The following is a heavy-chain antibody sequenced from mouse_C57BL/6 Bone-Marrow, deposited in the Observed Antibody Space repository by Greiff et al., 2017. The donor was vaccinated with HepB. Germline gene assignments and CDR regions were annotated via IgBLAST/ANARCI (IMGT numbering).Heavy chain of an antibody. V-gene: IGHV5-6*01. CDR1: GFTFSSYG. J-gene: IGHJ3*01. CDR2: ISSGGSYT. CDR3: ARRDYYGSSYGFAY. Sequence: EVQLVESGGDLVKPGGSLKLSCAASGFTFSSYGMSWVRQTPDKRLEWVATISSGGSYTYYPDSVKGRFTTSRDNAKNTLYLQMSSLKSEDTAMYYCARRDYYGSSYGFAYWGQGTLVTVSA. D-gene: IGHD1-1*01.